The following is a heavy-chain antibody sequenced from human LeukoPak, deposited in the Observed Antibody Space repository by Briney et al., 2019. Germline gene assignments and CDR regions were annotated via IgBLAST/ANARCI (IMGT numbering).Heavy chain of an antibody. J-gene: IGHJ4*02. Sequence: PGGSLRLSCAASGFTFSSYALSWVRQAPGKGLEWVSAISGSGGSTYYADSVKSRFTISRDNPKNTLYLQMNSLRAEDTAVYYCAKSAPWIHLIDYWGQGTLVTVSS. CDR3: AKSAPWIHLIDY. CDR2: ISGSGGST. V-gene: IGHV3-23*01. D-gene: IGHD5-18*01. CDR1: GFTFSSYA.